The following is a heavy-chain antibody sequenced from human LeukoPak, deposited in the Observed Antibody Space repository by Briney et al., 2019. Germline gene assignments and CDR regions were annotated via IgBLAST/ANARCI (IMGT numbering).Heavy chain of an antibody. J-gene: IGHJ4*02. D-gene: IGHD6-19*01. V-gene: IGHV3-30*04. CDR3: ARPYSSGWYGDFDY. CDR2: ISYDGSDK. CDR1: GFIFRSYA. Sequence: GGSLRLSCAASGFIFRSYAMHWVRQAPGKGLEWVAVISYDGSDKYYADSVKGRFTISRDNSKNTPYLQMNSLRVEDAAVYYCARPYSSGWYGDFDYWGQGTLVTVSS.